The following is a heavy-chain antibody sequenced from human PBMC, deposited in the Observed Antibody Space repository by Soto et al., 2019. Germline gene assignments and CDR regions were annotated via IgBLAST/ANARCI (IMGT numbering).Heavy chain of an antibody. CDR2: ISYDGSNK. Sequence: QVQLVESGGGVVQPGRSLRLSCAASGFTFSSYGMHWVRQAPGKGLEWVAVISYDGSNKYYADSVKGRFTISRDNSKNPLYLQMNSLRAEDTAVYYCAKDSYNWNYGAFDIWGQGTMVTVSS. CDR1: GFTFSSYG. V-gene: IGHV3-30*18. CDR3: AKDSYNWNYGAFDI. J-gene: IGHJ3*02. D-gene: IGHD1-7*01.